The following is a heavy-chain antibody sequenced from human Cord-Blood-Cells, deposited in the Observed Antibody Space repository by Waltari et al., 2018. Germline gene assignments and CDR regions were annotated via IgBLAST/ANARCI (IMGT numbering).Heavy chain of an antibody. D-gene: IGHD3-10*01. CDR1: AFTFSCSS. CDR2: ISSSSSYI. J-gene: IGHJ4*02. Sequence: EVQLVASGGGVVKPGGSLRLSCAASAFTFSCSSMHWVRQAPGKGLEWVASISSSSSYIYYADSVKGRFTLARDNAKNSLYLQMNSLRAEDTSVYYCARGGGSGSYWGQGTLVTVSS. V-gene: IGHV3-21*01. CDR3: ARGGGSGSY.